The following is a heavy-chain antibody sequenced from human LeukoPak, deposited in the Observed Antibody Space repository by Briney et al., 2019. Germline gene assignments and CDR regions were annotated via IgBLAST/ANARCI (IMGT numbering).Heavy chain of an antibody. CDR3: ARLTMWFDP. CDR2: IYYSGST. V-gene: IGHV4-59*08. D-gene: IGHD3-3*01. CDR1: GGSISSYY. Sequence: PSETLSLTCTVSGGSISSYYWSWIRQPPGKGLEWIGYIYYSGSTNYNPSLKSRVTISVDTSKNQFSLKLSSVTAADTAVYYCARLTMWFDPWGQGTLVTVSS. J-gene: IGHJ5*02.